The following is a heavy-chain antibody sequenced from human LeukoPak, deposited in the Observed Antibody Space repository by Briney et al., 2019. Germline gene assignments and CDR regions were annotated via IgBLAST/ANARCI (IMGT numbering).Heavy chain of an antibody. CDR2: TYYRAKSYN. V-gene: IGHV6-1*01. Sequence: SQTLSLTCAISAGSVSINSAAWKWIRQSPSRGLEWLGSTYYRAKSYNDYAVSVKSRISINPDTSKTQFSLQLNSVTPEDTAVYVCARDIIGDHDAFDIWGQGTMVTVSS. CDR1: AGSVSINSAA. J-gene: IGHJ3*02. D-gene: IGHD2-21*01. CDR3: ARDIIGDHDAFDI.